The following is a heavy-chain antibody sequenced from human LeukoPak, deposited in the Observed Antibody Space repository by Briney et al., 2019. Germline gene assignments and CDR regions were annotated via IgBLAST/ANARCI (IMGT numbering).Heavy chain of an antibody. J-gene: IGHJ4*02. CDR3: AREDSSGYYDY. CDR2: IYYSGST. CDR1: GGSISSYY. Sequence: SETLSLTCTVSGGSISSYYWSWIRQPPGKGLEWIGYIYYSGSTNYNPSLKGRVTISVDTSKNQFSLKLSSVTAADTAVYYCAREDSSGYYDYWGQGTLVTVSS. D-gene: IGHD3-22*01. V-gene: IGHV4-59*01.